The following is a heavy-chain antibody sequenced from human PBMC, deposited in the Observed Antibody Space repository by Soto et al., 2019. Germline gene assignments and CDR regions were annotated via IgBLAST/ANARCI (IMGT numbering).Heavy chain of an antibody. CDR2: ISSSGSTI. CDR3: ARDPYSGSYSPVS. CDR1: GFTFISYE. D-gene: IGHD1-26*01. Sequence: GGPLRLSCTASGFTFISYEMNWVRQAPGKGLEWVSYISSSGSTIYYADSVKGRFTISRDNAKNSLYLQMNSLRAEDTAVYYCARDPYSGSYSPVSWGQGTLVTVSS. V-gene: IGHV3-48*03. J-gene: IGHJ5*02.